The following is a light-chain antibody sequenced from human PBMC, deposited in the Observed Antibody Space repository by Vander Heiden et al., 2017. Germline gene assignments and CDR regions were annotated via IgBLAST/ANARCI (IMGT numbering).Light chain of an antibody. Sequence: QAVLAQPPSVSGTPGQRVTISCSGTSSNIGRYFICWYQQVAGRAPNLLIYRNNQRPSGVPDRFSASKSGTSASLAISGLRSEDEADYYCAAWDDSLSGRVFGGGTKLTVL. J-gene: IGLJ3*02. CDR3: AAWDDSLSGRV. CDR1: SSNIGRYF. CDR2: RNN. V-gene: IGLV1-47*01.